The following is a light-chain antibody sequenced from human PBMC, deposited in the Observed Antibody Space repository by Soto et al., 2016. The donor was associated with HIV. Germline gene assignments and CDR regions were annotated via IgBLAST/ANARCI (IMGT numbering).Light chain of an antibody. V-gene: IGKV1-5*03. CDR1: QSISTW. J-gene: IGKJ1*01. CDR2: KAS. CDR3: QQYQSYSRT. Sequence: DIQMTQAPSTLSASVGDRVTITCRASQSISTWLAWYQQKPGKAPNLLIYKASTLQRGVPSRFSGTGSGTEFTLTITSLQPDDFATYYRQQYQSYSRTFGQGTKVEIK.